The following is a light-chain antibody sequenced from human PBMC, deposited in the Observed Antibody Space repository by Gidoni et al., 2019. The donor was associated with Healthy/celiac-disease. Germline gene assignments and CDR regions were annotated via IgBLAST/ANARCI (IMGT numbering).Light chain of an antibody. CDR2: AAS. V-gene: IGKV1-39*01. CDR1: QSISSY. J-gene: IGKJ1*01. Sequence: DIQMTQAPSSRSASVGDRVTITGRASQSISSYLNWYQQKPGKAPKLLIYAASSLQSGVPSRFSGSRSGTAFTLTIRSLQPAAFATYYCLQRYSTPWTFGQGTKVEIK. CDR3: LQRYSTPWT.